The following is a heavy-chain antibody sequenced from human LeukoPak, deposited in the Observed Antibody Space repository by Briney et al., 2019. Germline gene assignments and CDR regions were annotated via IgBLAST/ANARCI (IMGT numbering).Heavy chain of an antibody. CDR1: GGSISTYY. CDR2: IYYSGST. Sequence: SETLSLTCTVSGGSISTYYWSWIRQPPGKGLEWIGYIYYSGSTYYNPSLKSRVTISLDTSKSQFSLRLTSVTAADTAVYYCARRYGSGSYDKFDYWGQGTLVTVSS. J-gene: IGHJ4*02. CDR3: ARRYGSGSYDKFDY. V-gene: IGHV4-59*08. D-gene: IGHD3-10*01.